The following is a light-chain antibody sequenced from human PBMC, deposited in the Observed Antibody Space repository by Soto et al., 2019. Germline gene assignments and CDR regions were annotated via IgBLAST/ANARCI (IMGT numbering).Light chain of an antibody. J-gene: IGLJ1*01. V-gene: IGLV1-44*01. CDR2: TND. CDR3: AVWDDSLNGHV. Sequence: QCVRTQAPSASGAPGQTGTISCSGSSSNIGTSSVHWYKHLPGTAPKPLIYTNDQRPSGVPDRFSGSKSGTSASLAISGLQSEDEADYYCAVWDDSLNGHVFGAGTKVTVL. CDR1: SSNIGTSS.